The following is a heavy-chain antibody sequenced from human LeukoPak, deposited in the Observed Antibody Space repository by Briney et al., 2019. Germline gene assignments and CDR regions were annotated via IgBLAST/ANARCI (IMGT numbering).Heavy chain of an antibody. Sequence: ASVKVSFTASGGTFSSYAISWVRQAPGQGLEWMGGIIPIFGTANYAQKFQGRVTITADESTSTAYMELSSLRSEDTAVYYCATLYYYDSSGYLYYFDYWGQGTLVTISS. D-gene: IGHD3-22*01. V-gene: IGHV1-69*13. CDR2: IIPIFGTA. CDR1: GGTFSSYA. J-gene: IGHJ4*02. CDR3: ATLYYYDSSGYLYYFDY.